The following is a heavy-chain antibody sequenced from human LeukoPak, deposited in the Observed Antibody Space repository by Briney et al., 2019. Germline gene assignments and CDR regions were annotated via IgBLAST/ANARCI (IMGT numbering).Heavy chain of an antibody. V-gene: IGHV1-2*02. CDR3: SRAAAGAEIDY. CDR2: INPNSGGT. CDR1: GYTFTGYY. Sequence: ASVKVSCKASGYTFTGYYMHWLRQAPGQGLEWMGWINPNSGGTNYAQKFQGRVTMTRDTSISTAYMELSRLTSDDAAVYYCSRAAAGAEIDYWGQGTLVTVSS. D-gene: IGHD6-13*01. J-gene: IGHJ4*02.